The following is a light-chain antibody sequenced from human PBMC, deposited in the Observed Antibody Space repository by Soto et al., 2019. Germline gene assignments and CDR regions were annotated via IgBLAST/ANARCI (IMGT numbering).Light chain of an antibody. CDR3: QQYNTLNT. CDR2: NVS. J-gene: IGKJ2*01. Sequence: EIAMTQSPATLSVSPGQRATLSCRASQNVNSNLAWYQQKPGHAPSLLMYNVSTRATGFPARFSGSGSGTEFTLTISSRQSEDSAIYYCQQYNTLNTFGQGTKLESK. CDR1: QNVNSN. V-gene: IGKV3-15*01.